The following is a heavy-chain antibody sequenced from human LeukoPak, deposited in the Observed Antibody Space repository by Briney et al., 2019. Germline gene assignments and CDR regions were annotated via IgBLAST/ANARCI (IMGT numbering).Heavy chain of an antibody. D-gene: IGHD3-22*01. CDR3: AKDLFIGIVVVITQFDY. CDR2: ISGSGGST. CDR1: GFTFSSYA. V-gene: IGHV3-23*01. J-gene: IGHJ4*02. Sequence: GGSLRLSCAASGFTFSSYAMSWVRQAPGKGLEWVSAISGSGGSTYYADSVKGRFTISRDNSKNTLYLQMNSLRAEDTAVYYCAKDLFIGIVVVITQFDYWGQGTLVTVSS.